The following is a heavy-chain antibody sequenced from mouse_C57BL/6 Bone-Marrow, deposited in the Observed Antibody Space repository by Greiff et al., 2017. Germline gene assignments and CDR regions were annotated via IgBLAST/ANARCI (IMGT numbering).Heavy chain of an antibody. CDR2: IDPSDSYT. V-gene: IGHV1-50*01. J-gene: IGHJ1*03. CDR1: GYTFTSYW. CDR3: ARLDDYDVENWDWYFDV. D-gene: IGHD2-4*01. Sequence: QVQLQQPGAELVKPGASVKLSCKASGYTFTSYWMQWVKQRPGQGLEWIGEIDPSDSYTNYNQKFKGKATLTVDTSSSTAYMQLSSLTSEDSAVYYCARLDDYDVENWDWYFDVWGTGTTVTVSS.